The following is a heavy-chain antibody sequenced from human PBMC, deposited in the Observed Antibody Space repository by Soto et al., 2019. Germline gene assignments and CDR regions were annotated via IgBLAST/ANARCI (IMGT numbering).Heavy chain of an antibody. CDR3: ASLGYSYGEDYFDY. V-gene: IGHV4-28*02. D-gene: IGHD5-18*01. J-gene: IGHJ4*02. Sequence: TLSLTCAVSGYSISSSNWWGWIRQPPGKGLEWIGYIYYSGSTYYNPSLKSRVTMSVDTSKNQFSLKLSSVTAVDTAVYYCASLGYSYGEDYFDYWGQGTLVTVS. CDR2: IYYSGST. CDR1: GYSISSSNW.